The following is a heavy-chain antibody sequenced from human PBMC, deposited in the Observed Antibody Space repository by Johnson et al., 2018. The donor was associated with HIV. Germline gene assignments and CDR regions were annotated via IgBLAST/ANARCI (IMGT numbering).Heavy chain of an antibody. V-gene: IGHV3-30*02. CDR1: GFTFSSYG. D-gene: IGHD3-10*01. CDR3: AKDRIMVRGVIGAFDI. CDR2: IRYDGSNK. Sequence: QVQLLESGGGVVQPGGSLRLSCAASGFTFSSYGMHWVRQAPGKGLEWVAFIRYDGSNKYYDESVKVRFPISRDNSKNTLYLQMNSLRAEDTAVYYCAKDRIMVRGVIGAFDIWGQGTMVTVSS. J-gene: IGHJ3*02.